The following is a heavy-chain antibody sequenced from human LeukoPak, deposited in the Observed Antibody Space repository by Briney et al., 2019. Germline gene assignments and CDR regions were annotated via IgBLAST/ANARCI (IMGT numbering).Heavy chain of an antibody. CDR2: IYTSGST. V-gene: IGHV4-61*02. CDR1: GGSISSGSYY. D-gene: IGHD1-26*01. Sequence: RTSETLSLTCTVSGGSISSGSYYWSWIRQPAGKGLEWIGRIYTSGSTNYNPSLKSRVTISVDTSKNQFSLKLSSVTAADTAVYYCARDAARMRELREVDYWGQGTLVTVSS. CDR3: ARDAARMRELREVDY. J-gene: IGHJ4*02.